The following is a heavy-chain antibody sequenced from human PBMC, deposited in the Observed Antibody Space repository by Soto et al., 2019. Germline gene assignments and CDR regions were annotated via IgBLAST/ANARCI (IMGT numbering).Heavy chain of an antibody. CDR1: GFTISSGDYY. Sequence: SETLSLTCPFSGFTISSGDYYWSWIRQPPGKGLEWIGYIYYSGGTYYNPSLKSRVTISVDTSKNQFSLKLSSVTAADTAVYYCARDRHGGDWPVYYYYYYGMDVWGQGTTVTVSS. J-gene: IGHJ6*02. CDR2: IYYSGGT. CDR3: ARDRHGGDWPVYYYYYYGMDV. V-gene: IGHV4-30-4*01. D-gene: IGHD3-9*01.